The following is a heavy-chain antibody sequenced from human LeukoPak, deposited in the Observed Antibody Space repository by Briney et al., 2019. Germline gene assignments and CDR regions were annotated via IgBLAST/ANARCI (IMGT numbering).Heavy chain of an antibody. CDR2: ISSDSRYI. V-gene: IGHV3-21*01. CDR1: GFTFRTYT. J-gene: IGHJ4*02. Sequence: GGSLRLSCAASGFTFRTYTMNWVRQAPGKRLEWVSSISSDSRYIYYADSVKGRFTISRDNAKNSLYLQMNSLRAEDTAVYYCARERGLYDSSGYYYDADWGQGTLVTVSS. CDR3: ARERGLYDSSGYYYDAD. D-gene: IGHD3-22*01.